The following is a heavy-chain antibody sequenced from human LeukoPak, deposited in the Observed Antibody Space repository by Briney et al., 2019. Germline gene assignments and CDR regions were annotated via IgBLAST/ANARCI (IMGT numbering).Heavy chain of an antibody. V-gene: IGHV4-39*07. CDR1: GGSISSYF. CDR2: IYYSGSI. J-gene: IGHJ4*02. Sequence: PSETLSLTCTVSGGSISSYFWGWIRQPPGKGLEWIGSIYYSGSIHYNPPLKSRVTMSVDTSTNQFSLKLRSVTAADTAVYFCASGPGGWRPYDFANWGREPRVT. D-gene: IGHD2-21*02. CDR3: ASGPGGWRPYDFAN.